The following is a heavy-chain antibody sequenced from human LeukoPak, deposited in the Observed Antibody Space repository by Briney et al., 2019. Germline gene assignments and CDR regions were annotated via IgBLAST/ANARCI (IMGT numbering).Heavy chain of an antibody. CDR3: TTTSIAAAGTELDY. J-gene: IGHJ4*02. Sequence: TGGSLRISCAASGFTFSNAWMSWVRQAPGKGLEWVGRIKSKTDGGTTDYAAPVKGRFTISRDDSKNTLYLQMNSLKTEDTAVYYCTTTSIAAAGTELDYWGQGTLVTVSS. D-gene: IGHD6-13*01. CDR2: IKSKTDGGTT. V-gene: IGHV3-15*01. CDR1: GFTFSNAW.